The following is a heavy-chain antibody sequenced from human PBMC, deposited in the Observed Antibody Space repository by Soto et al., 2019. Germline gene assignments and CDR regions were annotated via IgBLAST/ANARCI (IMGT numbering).Heavy chain of an antibody. Sequence: QVQLVQSGAEVKKPGSSVKVSCKASGGTFGSYAISWVRQAPGQGHEWMGGIIPIPGTANYAQKFQGRVTIAADESTSTAYMELSSLRSEDTAVYYCARSQVSSTSLEIYYYYYYGMDVWGQGTTVTVSS. D-gene: IGHD2-2*01. CDR2: IIPIPGTA. CDR1: GGTFGSYA. CDR3: ARSQVSSTSLEIYYYYYYGMDV. J-gene: IGHJ6*02. V-gene: IGHV1-69*01.